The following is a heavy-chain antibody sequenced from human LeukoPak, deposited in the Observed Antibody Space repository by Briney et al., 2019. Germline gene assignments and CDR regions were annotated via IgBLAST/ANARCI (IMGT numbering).Heavy chain of an antibody. D-gene: IGHD2-15*01. CDR1: GFTFSSYS. V-gene: IGHV3-21*01. J-gene: IGHJ3*02. CDR3: ARIGSLDAFDI. CDR2: ISSSSSYI. Sequence: GGSLRLSCAASGFTFSSYSMNWVRQAPGKGLEWVSSISSSSSYIYYADSVKGRFAISRDNAKNSLYLQMNSLRAEDTAVYYCARIGSLDAFDIWGQGTMVTVSS.